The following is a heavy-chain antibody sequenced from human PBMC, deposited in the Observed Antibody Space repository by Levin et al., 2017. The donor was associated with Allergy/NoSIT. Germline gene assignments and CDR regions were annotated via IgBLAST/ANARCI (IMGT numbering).Heavy chain of an antibody. J-gene: IGHJ4*02. CDR2: LRNKANSYTT. V-gene: IGHV3-72*01. D-gene: IGHD2-15*01. Sequence: GGSLRLSCGASGFTFSDHYMDWVRQAPGKGLEWVARLRNKANSYTTEYAASVKGRFIISRDDSKDSLYLQMNSLSAEDTAIYYCGGRPVPSALGPFDYCGQGTLVTVSS. CDR3: GGRPVPSALGPFDY. CDR1: GFTFSDHY.